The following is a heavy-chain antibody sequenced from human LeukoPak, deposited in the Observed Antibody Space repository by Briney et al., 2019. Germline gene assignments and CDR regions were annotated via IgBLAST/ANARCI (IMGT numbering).Heavy chain of an antibody. J-gene: IGHJ5*02. V-gene: IGHV4-39*07. CDR1: GGSITSSTHY. CDR2: IYYTGSPT. Sequence: PSETLSLTCTVSGGSITSSTHYWGWIRQPPGKGLEWIGTIYYTGSPTFYNPSLKSRLTISVDTSKNQFSLKLSSVTAADTAVYYCARRFGITIFGVPHNNWFDPWGQGTLVTVSS. CDR3: ARRFGITIFGVPHNNWFDP. D-gene: IGHD3-3*01.